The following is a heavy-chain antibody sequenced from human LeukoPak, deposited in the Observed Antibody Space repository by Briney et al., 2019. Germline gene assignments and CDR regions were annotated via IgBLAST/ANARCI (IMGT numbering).Heavy chain of an antibody. CDR3: ARGYGGNSLFDY. D-gene: IGHD4-23*01. V-gene: IGHV4-59*01. CDR2: IYYSGST. Sequence: PSETLSLTCTVSGGSISSYYWSWIRQPPGKGLEWIGYIYYSGSTNYNPSLKSRTTISVDTSKNQFSLKLSSVTAADTAVYYCARGYGGNSLFDYWGQGTLVTVSS. CDR1: GGSISSYY. J-gene: IGHJ4*02.